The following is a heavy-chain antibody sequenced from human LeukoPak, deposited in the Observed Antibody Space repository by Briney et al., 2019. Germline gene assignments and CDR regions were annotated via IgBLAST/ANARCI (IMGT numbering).Heavy chain of an antibody. CDR1: GGSFSGYY. Sequence: SETLSLTCAVSGGSFSGYYWSWIRQPPGKGMEWIGEINHSGSTNYNPSLQSRLTVSVATSKNQFSLELSSVTAADTAVYYCGRGEYYYGKELVNWGQGTLVTVSS. D-gene: IGHD3-10*01. CDR2: INHSGST. CDR3: GRGEYYYGKELVN. J-gene: IGHJ4*02. V-gene: IGHV4-34*01.